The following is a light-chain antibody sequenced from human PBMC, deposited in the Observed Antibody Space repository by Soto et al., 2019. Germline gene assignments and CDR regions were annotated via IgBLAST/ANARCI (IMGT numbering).Light chain of an antibody. CDR1: QSVLYSSNNKNY. CDR2: WAS. J-gene: IGKJ2*01. CDR3: QQYYSNKYT. V-gene: IGKV4-1*01. Sequence: DIVMTQSPDSLAVSLGERATINCKSSQSVLYSSNNKNYLAWYQQKPGQPPKLLIYWASTRESGVPDRFSGSGSGTDLTLTISSLQAEDVALYYCQQYYSNKYTFGQGTKLEIK.